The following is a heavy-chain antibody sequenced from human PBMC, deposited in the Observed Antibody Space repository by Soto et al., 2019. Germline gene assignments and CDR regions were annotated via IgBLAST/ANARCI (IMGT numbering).Heavy chain of an antibody. CDR3: PTHYSSSCYYHY. V-gene: IGHV4-59*08. CDR2: IYYRGST. D-gene: IGHD6-13*01. CDR1: GGSISNYY. J-gene: IGHJ4*02. Sequence: SETLSLTCTVSGGSISNYYWSWIRQSPGKGLEWIGYIYYRGSTNYNPSLESRVTISVDTSKNQFSLKLSSVTAAYTAVYFCPTHYSSSCYYHYWGQGTLVTVSS.